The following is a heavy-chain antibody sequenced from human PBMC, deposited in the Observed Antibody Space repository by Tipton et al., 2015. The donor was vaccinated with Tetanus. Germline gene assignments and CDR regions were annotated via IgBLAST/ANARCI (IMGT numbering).Heavy chain of an antibody. CDR1: GGSISSSSYY. CDR2: IYYSGST. J-gene: IGHJ5*02. Sequence: TLSLTCTVSGGSISSSSYYWGWIRQPPGKGLEWIGTIYYSGSTYYNPSLKSRVTISVDTSKNQFSLKLNSVTAADTAVYYCARGFQEGWQKSGWFDPWGQGTLVTVSS. V-gene: IGHV4-39*07. D-gene: IGHD5-24*01. CDR3: ARGFQEGWQKSGWFDP.